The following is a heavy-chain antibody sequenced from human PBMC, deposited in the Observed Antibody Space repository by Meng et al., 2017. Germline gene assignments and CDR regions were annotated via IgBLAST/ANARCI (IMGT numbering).Heavy chain of an antibody. CDR1: GFTFSDYY. CDR2: ISSSGSTI. J-gene: IGHJ5*02. Sequence: VELVVVGGGLVKPGGSLRLSCAASGFTFSDYYMSWIRQAPGKGLEWVSYISSSGSTIYYADSVKGRFTISRDNAENSLYLQINSLRVKDTAVYYCARDHGFLNWFDPWGQGTLVRLL. CDR3: ARDHGFLNWFDP. D-gene: IGHD2/OR15-2a*01. V-gene: IGHV3-11*04.